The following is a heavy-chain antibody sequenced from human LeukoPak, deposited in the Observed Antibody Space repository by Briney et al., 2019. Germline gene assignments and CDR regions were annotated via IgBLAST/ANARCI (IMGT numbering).Heavy chain of an antibody. CDR3: ARTRAAAAWFDP. Sequence: PSETLSLTCTVSGGSISSNYWSWISQPPGKGLEWIGYMYYSGSTTYNPSLKSRVTISVDTSENLFSLRLSSVTSADTAVYYCARTRAAAAWFDPWGQGTLVTVSS. CDR1: GGSISSNY. J-gene: IGHJ5*02. D-gene: IGHD6-13*01. V-gene: IGHV4-59*01. CDR2: MYYSGST.